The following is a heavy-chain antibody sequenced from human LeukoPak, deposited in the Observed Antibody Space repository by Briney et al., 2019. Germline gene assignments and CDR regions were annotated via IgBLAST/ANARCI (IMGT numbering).Heavy chain of an antibody. V-gene: IGHV1-2*02. Sequence: ASVRVSCKPSGYTFTGYYLHWVRQAPGQGLEWMGWINPNTGATIYAEKFQGRVTMTRDTSIDTAYMEMRSLRSDDTAVYYCARDRVGSGWPRPGYFELWGQGRQITVSS. J-gene: IGHJ4*02. D-gene: IGHD6-19*01. CDR3: ARDRVGSGWPRPGYFEL. CDR1: GYTFTGYY. CDR2: INPNTGAT.